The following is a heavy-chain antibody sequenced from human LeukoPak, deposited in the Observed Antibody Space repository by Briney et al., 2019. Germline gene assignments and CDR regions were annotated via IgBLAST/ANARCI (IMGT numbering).Heavy chain of an antibody. V-gene: IGHV4-30-4*01. CDR3: ARAREKAYYDFWSGYPTNYYFDY. Sequence: SETLSLTCTVSGGSISSGDYYWSWIRQPPGKGPEWIGYIYYSGSTYYNPSLKSRVTISVDTSKNQFSLKLSSVTAADTAVYYCARAREKAYYDFWSGYPTNYYFDYWGQGTLVTVSS. CDR1: GGSISSGDYY. CDR2: IYYSGST. J-gene: IGHJ4*02. D-gene: IGHD3-3*01.